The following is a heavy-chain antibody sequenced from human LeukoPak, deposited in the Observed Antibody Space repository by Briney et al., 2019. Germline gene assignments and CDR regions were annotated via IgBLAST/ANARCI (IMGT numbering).Heavy chain of an antibody. CDR1: GGSISSYY. CDR2: IYYSGST. D-gene: IGHD2-2*01. CDR3: AGLGYCSSTKCYAGFYYGLDV. J-gene: IGHJ6*02. V-gene: IGHV4-59*01. Sequence: SETLSLTCTVSGGSISSYYWSWIRQPPGKRLEWIGYIYYSGSTSYNPSLKSRVAISVDTSKNQFSLKLSSVTAADTAVYSCAGLGYCSSTKCYAGFYYGLDVWGQGTTVTVSS.